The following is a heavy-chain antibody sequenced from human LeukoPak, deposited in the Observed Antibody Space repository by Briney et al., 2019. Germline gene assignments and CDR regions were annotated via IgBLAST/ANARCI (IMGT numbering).Heavy chain of an antibody. J-gene: IGHJ4*02. CDR3: ARTQDCSSTGCSDY. CDR1: GGSISSSRFY. D-gene: IGHD2-2*01. CDR2: IYYSGST. Sequence: SETLSLTCTVSGGSISSSRFYWGWIRQPPGKGLEYIGTIYYSGSTYYSPSLKSRVTISVDTSKNQFSLKLSSVTAADTAVYYCARTQDCSSTGCSDYWGQGTLVTVSS. V-gene: IGHV4-39*07.